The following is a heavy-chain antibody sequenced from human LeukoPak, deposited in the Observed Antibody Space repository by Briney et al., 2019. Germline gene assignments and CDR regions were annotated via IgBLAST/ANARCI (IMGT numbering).Heavy chain of an antibody. D-gene: IGHD2-15*01. CDR1: GYTFTSYY. V-gene: IGHV1-46*01. J-gene: IGHJ4*02. CDR3: ARDAGSGGSCYS. CDR2: INPSGGST. Sequence: GASVKVSCKASGYTFTSYYMHWMRQAPGQGLEWMGIINPSGGSTSYAQKFQGRVTMTRDTSTSTVYMELSSLRSEDTAVYYCARDAGSGGSCYSWGQGTLVTVSS.